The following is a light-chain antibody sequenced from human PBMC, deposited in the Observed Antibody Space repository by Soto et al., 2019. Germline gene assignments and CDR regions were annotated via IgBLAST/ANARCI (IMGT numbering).Light chain of an antibody. CDR1: SSDVGGSNY. CDR2: EGS. CDR3: CTSAGSSPWV. J-gene: IGLJ3*02. V-gene: IGLV2-23*01. Sequence: QSALTQPASVSGSPGQSITISCTGTSSDVGGSNYVSWYQHHPGKAPKLMIYEGSRRPSGVSNRFSGSKSGNTASLTISGLQADDEADYYCCTSAGSSPWVFGGGTQLTVL.